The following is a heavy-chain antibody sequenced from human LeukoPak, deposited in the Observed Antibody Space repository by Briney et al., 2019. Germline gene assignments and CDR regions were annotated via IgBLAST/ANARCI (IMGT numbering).Heavy chain of an antibody. Sequence: GGSLRLSCAASGFTFSSYSMNWVRQAPGKELEWVSSISSSSSYIYYADSVKGRFTISRDNAKNSLYLQMNSLRAEDTAVYYCARERADYYDSSGYPPWFDPWGQGTLVTVSS. CDR2: ISSSSSYI. V-gene: IGHV3-21*01. D-gene: IGHD3-22*01. J-gene: IGHJ5*02. CDR3: ARERADYYDSSGYPPWFDP. CDR1: GFTFSSYS.